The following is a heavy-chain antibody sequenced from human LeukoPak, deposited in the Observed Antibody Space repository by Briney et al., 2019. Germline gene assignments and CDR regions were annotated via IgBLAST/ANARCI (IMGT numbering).Heavy chain of an antibody. J-gene: IGHJ4*02. CDR3: ARERGRGRDSPWFDY. D-gene: IGHD1-26*01. Sequence: PGGSLRLSCAASGNYWMHWVRQAPGKGLEWVSVIYSDGSTYYADSVKGRFTISRDNSKNTLDLQMTGLRAEDTAVYYCARERGRGRDSPWFDYWGQGTLVTVSS. CDR2: IYSDGST. V-gene: IGHV3-53*01. CDR1: GNYW.